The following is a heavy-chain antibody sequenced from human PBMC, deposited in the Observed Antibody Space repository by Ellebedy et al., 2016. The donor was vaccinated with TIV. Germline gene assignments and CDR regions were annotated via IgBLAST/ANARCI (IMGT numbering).Heavy chain of an antibody. D-gene: IGHD2-15*01. J-gene: IGHJ5*02. Sequence: GGSLRLXCAASGFSFSAYYMDWVRQAPGKGLEWVGRSRNRGDGYTTEYAPSVEGRFTISRDESKDSLFLQMNSLTIEDTAVYYCAREDWWRFDPWGQGTLVTVSS. CDR3: AREDWWRFDP. CDR1: GFSFSAYY. V-gene: IGHV3-72*01. CDR2: SRNRGDGYTT.